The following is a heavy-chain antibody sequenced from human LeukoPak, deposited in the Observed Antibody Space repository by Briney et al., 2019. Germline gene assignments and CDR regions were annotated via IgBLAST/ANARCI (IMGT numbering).Heavy chain of an antibody. CDR2: IYHSGST. CDR3: ARRGTYYDILTGYYPNLFDP. Sequence: SETLSLTCAVSGGSISSSNWWSWVRQPPGKGLEWIGEIYHSGSTNYNPSLKSRVTISVDKSKNQFSLKLSSVTAADTAVYYCARRGTYYDILTGYYPNLFDPWGQGTLVTVSS. CDR1: GGSISSSNW. D-gene: IGHD3-9*01. J-gene: IGHJ5*02. V-gene: IGHV4-4*02.